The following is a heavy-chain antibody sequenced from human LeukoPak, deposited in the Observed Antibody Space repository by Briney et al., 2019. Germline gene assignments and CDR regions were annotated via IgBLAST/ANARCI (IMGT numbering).Heavy chain of an antibody. Sequence: AASVTVSCKASGYTFTGYYVHWVRQAPGQGLEWMGWINPNTGDTNYAQKFQGRVTMTRDTSISTAYMELSRLRSDDTAVYYCARGGVGARGFDYWGQGTLVTVSS. CDR3: ARGGVGARGFDY. J-gene: IGHJ4*02. CDR1: GYTFTGYY. D-gene: IGHD1-26*01. V-gene: IGHV1-2*02. CDR2: INPNTGDT.